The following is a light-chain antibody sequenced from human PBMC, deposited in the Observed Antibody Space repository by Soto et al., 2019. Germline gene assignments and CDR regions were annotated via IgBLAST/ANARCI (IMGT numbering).Light chain of an antibody. CDR2: LGS. CDR1: QSLLRSDGYSS. J-gene: IGKJ4*01. CDR3: MQARQGPPT. V-gene: IGKV2-28*01. Sequence: DIVMTQSPVSLPVTPGEPAFISCRSSQSLLRSDGYSSLDWYRQKSGQSPQLLIHLGSIRASGVPDRFSCSGSGAAFTLKISRVEAADVGVDFCMQARQGPPTFGGGTEVELK.